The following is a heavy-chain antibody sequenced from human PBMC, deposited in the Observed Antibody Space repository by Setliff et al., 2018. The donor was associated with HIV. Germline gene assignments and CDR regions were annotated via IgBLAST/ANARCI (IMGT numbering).Heavy chain of an antibody. D-gene: IGHD4-17*01. CDR2: ISGRDGRT. CDR1: GFTFSSYG. CDR3: ARAGLRWYPFDY. V-gene: IGHV3-23*01. Sequence: PGGSLRLSCAASGFTFSSYGMSWVRQAPGKGLEWVSTISGRDGRTYYADSVKGRFTISRDNAKNSLYLQMNSLRAEDTAVYYCARAGLRWYPFDYWGQGTLVTVSS. J-gene: IGHJ4*02.